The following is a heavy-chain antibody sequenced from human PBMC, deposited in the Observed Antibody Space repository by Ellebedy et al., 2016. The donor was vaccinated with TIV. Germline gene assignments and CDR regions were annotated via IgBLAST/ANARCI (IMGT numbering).Heavy chain of an antibody. Sequence: MPSETLSLTCTVSGGSISSYYWSRIRQPPGKGLEWIGYIYYSGSTNYNPSLKSRVTISVDTSKNHFSLKLSSVTAADTAVYYCARLERGYCSGGSCYYVWFDPWGQGTLVTVSS. D-gene: IGHD2-15*01. CDR1: GGSISSYY. CDR2: IYYSGST. V-gene: IGHV4-59*08. J-gene: IGHJ5*02. CDR3: ARLERGYCSGGSCYYVWFDP.